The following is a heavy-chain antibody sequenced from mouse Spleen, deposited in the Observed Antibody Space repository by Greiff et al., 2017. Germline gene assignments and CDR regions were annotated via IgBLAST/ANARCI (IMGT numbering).Heavy chain of an antibody. CDR2: IHPNSGST. J-gene: IGHJ2*01. Sequence: ESGAELVKPGASVKLSCKASGYTFTSYWMHWVKQRPGQGLEWIGMIHPNSGSTNYNEKFKSKATLTVDKSSSTAYMQLSSLTSEDSAVYYCARRTYFDYWGQGTTLTVSS. CDR3: ARRTYFDY. CDR1: GYTFTSYW. V-gene: IGHV1-64*01.